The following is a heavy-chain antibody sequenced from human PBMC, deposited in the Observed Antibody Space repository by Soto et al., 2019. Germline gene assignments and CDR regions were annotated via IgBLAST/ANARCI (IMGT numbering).Heavy chain of an antibody. J-gene: IGHJ4*02. CDR2: ISGSGGST. V-gene: IGHV3-23*01. CDR1: GFTFSSYA. D-gene: IGHD3-10*01. CDR3: AKGGDGEYYFDF. Sequence: GSLRLSCAASGFTFSSYAMSLVRQAPGKGLEWVSAISGSGGSTFYADSVKGRFTISRDNSKNTLYLQMNSLRVEDTAVYYCAKGGDGEYYFDFWGQGTLVTVSS.